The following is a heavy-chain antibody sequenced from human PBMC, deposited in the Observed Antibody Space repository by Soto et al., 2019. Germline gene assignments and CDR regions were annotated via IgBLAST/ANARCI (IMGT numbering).Heavy chain of an antibody. CDR3: AHRLASTCLFDY. CDR1: GFSLSTSGVG. J-gene: IGHJ4*02. CDR2: IYWDDDK. D-gene: IGHD3-3*02. V-gene: IGHV2-5*02. Sequence: QITLKESGPTLVKPTQTLTLTCTFSGFSLSTSGVGVGWIRQPPGKALEWLALIYWDDDKRYSPSLKSSLTITKDTSKNQVVLTMTNMEPVDTATYYCAHRLASTCLFDYWGQGTLVTVSS.